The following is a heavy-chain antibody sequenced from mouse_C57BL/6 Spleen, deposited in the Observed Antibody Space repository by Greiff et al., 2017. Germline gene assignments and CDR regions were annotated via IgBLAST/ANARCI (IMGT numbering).Heavy chain of an antibody. V-gene: IGHV1-26*01. J-gene: IGHJ4*01. CDR1: GYTFTDYY. Sequence: EVQLQQSGPELVKPGASVKISCKASGYTFTDYYMNWVKQSHGKSLEWIGDINPNNGGTSYNQKFKGKATLTVDKSSSTDYMELRSLTSEDSAVYYCASYVPVLYYAMDYWGQGTSVTVSS. CDR3: ASYVPVLYYAMDY. CDR2: INPNNGGT.